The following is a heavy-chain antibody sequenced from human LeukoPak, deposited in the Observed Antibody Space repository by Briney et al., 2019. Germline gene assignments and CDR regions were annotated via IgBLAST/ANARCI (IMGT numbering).Heavy chain of an antibody. CDR1: GYSFVNYW. Sequence: GESLKISCKGSGYSFVNYWIGWVRQMPGKGLEWMGILYPGDPETRYSPSFQGQVTISVDKSISTAFLQWSSLKASDTAIYYCARATGDDGHFDYWGQGTLVTVSS. CDR3: ARATGDDGHFDY. V-gene: IGHV5-51*01. J-gene: IGHJ4*02. CDR2: LYPGDPET.